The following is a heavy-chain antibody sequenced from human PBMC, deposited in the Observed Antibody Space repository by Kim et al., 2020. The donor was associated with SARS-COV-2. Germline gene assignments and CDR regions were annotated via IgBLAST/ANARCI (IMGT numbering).Heavy chain of an antibody. D-gene: IGHD3-16*02. Sequence: ASVKVSCKASGYTFTSYAMHWVRQAPGQRLEWMGWINAGNGNTKYSQKFQGRVTITRDTSASTAYMELSSLRSEDTAVYYCARWGWGSYRYTLDYWGQGTLVIVSS. J-gene: IGHJ4*02. CDR1: GYTFTSYA. V-gene: IGHV1-3*01. CDR3: ARWGWGSYRYTLDY. CDR2: INAGNGNT.